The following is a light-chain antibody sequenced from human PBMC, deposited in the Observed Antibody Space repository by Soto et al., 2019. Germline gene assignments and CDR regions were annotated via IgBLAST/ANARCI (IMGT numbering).Light chain of an antibody. CDR2: KAS. Sequence: DSEMTQSPSTLSASVGDRVTITCRASQSISSWLAWYQQKPGKAPKLLIYKASSLESGVPSRFSGSGTGTEYTFTISSLQAEDNGTYYCQQYENLPLTFGGGTKVDI. CDR1: QSISSW. J-gene: IGKJ4*01. CDR3: QQYENLPLT. V-gene: IGKV1-5*03.